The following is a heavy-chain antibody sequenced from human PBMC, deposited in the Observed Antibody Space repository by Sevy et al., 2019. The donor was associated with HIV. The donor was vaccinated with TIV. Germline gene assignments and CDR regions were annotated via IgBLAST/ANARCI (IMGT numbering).Heavy chain of an antibody. CDR2: PNHSGST. Sequence: SETLSLTCAVYGGSFSGYYWSWIRRPPEKGLEWIGEPNHSGSTNDNPSLKRRVTISVDTSKNQFSLKLSSVTAADTAVYYCARSWHYDFWTGYYTRTTDNWFDPWGQGTLVTVSS. J-gene: IGHJ5*02. D-gene: IGHD3-3*01. CDR1: GGSFSGYY. CDR3: ARSWHYDFWTGYYTRTTDNWFDP. V-gene: IGHV4-34*01.